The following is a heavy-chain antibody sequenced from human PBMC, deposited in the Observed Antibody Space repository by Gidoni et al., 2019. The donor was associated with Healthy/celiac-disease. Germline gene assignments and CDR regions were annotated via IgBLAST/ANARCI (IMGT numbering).Heavy chain of an antibody. D-gene: IGHD2-2*01. CDR1: GYSFTSYW. J-gene: IGHJ3*02. Sequence: DVQLLPSGAAVKKPGESLKISCKGSGYSFTSYWIGWVRQMPGQGLEWMGIIYPGDADTRYSPSFQGQVTISADKSISTDYLQWSRLKASDTAMYYCARGYCSSTSCYDAFDIWGQGTMVTVSS. CDR3: ARGYCSSTSCYDAFDI. CDR2: IYPGDADT. V-gene: IGHV5-51*01.